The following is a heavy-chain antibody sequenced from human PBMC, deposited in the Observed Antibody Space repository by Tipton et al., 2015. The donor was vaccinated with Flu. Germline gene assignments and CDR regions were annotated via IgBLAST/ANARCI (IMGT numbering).Heavy chain of an antibody. D-gene: IGHD7-27*01. CDR1: GGSISSGGYY. V-gene: IGHV4-31*03. Sequence: TLSLTCTVSGGSISSGGYYWSWIRQHPGKGLEWIGYIYYSGSTYYNPSLKSRVTISVDTSKNQLSLKLSSVTAADTAVYYCARDPWGSGAFDIWGQGTMVTVSS. CDR2: IYYSGST. CDR3: ARDPWGSGAFDI. J-gene: IGHJ3*02.